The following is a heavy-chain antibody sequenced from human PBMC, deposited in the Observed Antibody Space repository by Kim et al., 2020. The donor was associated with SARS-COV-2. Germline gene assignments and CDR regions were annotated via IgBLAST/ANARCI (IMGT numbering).Heavy chain of an antibody. V-gene: IGHV1-18*01. Sequence: STNDAPKLQGRVTMTTDTSTSTAYMELRSLRSDDTAVYYCARAPYAFDIWGQGTMVTVSS. CDR3: ARAPYAFDI. J-gene: IGHJ3*02. CDR2: ST.